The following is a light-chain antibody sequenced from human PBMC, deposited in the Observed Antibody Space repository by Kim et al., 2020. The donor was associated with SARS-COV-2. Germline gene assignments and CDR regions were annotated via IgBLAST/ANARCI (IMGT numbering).Light chain of an antibody. J-gene: IGLJ3*02. CDR1: KLGDKY. CDR3: QAWDSSTAV. Sequence: SLSPGQTARIHWYGDKLGDKYACWYQQKPGQSPVLVIYQDSKRPSGIPERFSGSNSGNTATLTISGTQAMDEADYYCQAWDSSTAVFGGGTQLTVL. V-gene: IGLV3-1*01. CDR2: QDS.